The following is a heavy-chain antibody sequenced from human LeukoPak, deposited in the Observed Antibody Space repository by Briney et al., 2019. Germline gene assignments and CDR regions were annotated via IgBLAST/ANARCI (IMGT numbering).Heavy chain of an antibody. D-gene: IGHD2-15*01. V-gene: IGHV3-74*01. J-gene: IGHJ3*01. Sequence: GGSLRLSCAASGFTFDDYAMHWVRQAPGKGLVWVSRVNNDGTGTTFADSVKGRFTISRDNAKNTLYLQMNSLRAEDTAVYYCARGGAYHAFDVWGQGTKVTVSS. CDR3: ARGGAYHAFDV. CDR1: GFTFDDYA. CDR2: VNNDGTGT.